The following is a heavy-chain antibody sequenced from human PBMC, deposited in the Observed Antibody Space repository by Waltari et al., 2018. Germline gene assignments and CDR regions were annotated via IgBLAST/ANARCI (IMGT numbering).Heavy chain of an antibody. CDR3: ARGLGHYYGSGSPEFYYYYMDV. V-gene: IGHV4-38-2*01. CDR1: GYSISSGYY. J-gene: IGHJ6*03. D-gene: IGHD3-10*01. CDR2: IYHSGST. Sequence: QVQLQESGPGLVKPSETLSLTCAVSGYSISSGYYWGWIRPPPGKGLEWIGSIYHSGSTYYNPSLKSRVTISVDTSKNQFSLKLSSVTAADTAVYYCARGLGHYYGSGSPEFYYYYMDVWGKGTTVTVSS.